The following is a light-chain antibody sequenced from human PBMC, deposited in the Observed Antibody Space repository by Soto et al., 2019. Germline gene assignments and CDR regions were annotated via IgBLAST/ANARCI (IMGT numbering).Light chain of an antibody. CDR3: QQSYSTPRT. CDR2: WAS. V-gene: IGKV4-1*01. CDR1: QSVLYSSNKKNY. J-gene: IGKJ1*01. Sequence: DIVMTQSPDSLAVSLGXXATINCKSSQSVLYSSNKKNYLAWYQQKSGQSPKVLIYWASTRESGVPDRFSGSGSGTDFTLTISSLQAEDAAVYYCQQSYSTPRTFGQGTKVEIK.